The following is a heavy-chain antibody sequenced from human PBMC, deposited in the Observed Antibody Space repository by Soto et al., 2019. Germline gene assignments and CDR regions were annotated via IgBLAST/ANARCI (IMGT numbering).Heavy chain of an antibody. J-gene: IGHJ6*02. Sequence: EVQLVESGGAMVHPAGSLRLSCVASGFKFDDYAIHWVRQFAGKGLGWVSAINWSGVMIAYAGSVKGGSTISRDNAKNYVSLQITSLRPEDAALYYCARDRIGSFYAIDVWGQGTTVTVS. CDR2: INWSGVMI. D-gene: IGHD2-15*01. CDR1: GFKFDDYA. V-gene: IGHV3-9*01. CDR3: ARDRIGSFYAIDV.